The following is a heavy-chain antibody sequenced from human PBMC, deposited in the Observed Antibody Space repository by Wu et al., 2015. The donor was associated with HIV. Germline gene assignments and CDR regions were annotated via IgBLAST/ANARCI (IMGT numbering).Heavy chain of an antibody. D-gene: IGHD2/OR15-2a*01. CDR3: ARGDFSTTSYYFYYMDF. CDR2: ISPYNGNT. V-gene: IGHV1-18*01. CDR1: GYTFTSYG. Sequence: QTQLEQSGPEVKKSGASVKVSCKTSGYTFTSYGISWVRQAPGQGLEWMGWISPYNGNTNYAQRFKGRVTLTADKYTRTAYLELRSLRSDDTAVYYCARGDFSTTSYYFYYMDFWAKGPRSPSP. J-gene: IGHJ6*03.